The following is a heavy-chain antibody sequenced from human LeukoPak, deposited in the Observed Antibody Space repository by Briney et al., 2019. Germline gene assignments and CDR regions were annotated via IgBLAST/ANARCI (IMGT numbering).Heavy chain of an antibody. CDR2: ISGSSGST. D-gene: IGHD2-2*01. V-gene: IGHV3-23*01. J-gene: IGHJ4*02. Sequence: GGSLRLSCAASGFTFSSYAMSWVRQAPGKGLEWVSAISGSSGSTYYADSVKGRFTISRDNSKNTLYLQMNSLRAEDTAVYYCAKDPVGVPAATDYWGQGTLVTVSS. CDR1: GFTFSSYA. CDR3: AKDPVGVPAATDY.